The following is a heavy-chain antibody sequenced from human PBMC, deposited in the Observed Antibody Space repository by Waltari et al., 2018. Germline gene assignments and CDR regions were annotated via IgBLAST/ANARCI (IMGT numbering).Heavy chain of an antibody. Sequence: QVQLQQWGAGPLKPSETLSLTCVVYGGSFSGFYWSWIRQPPGKGLEDVGEINYRGNTTYNPSLRSRVTISIDTSKNHFSLKLSSVTAADTAVYYCARGDYSGSGSYNSWGQGTLVTVSS. CDR1: GGSFSGFY. CDR3: ARGDYSGSGSYNS. V-gene: IGHV4-34*01. D-gene: IGHD3-10*01. J-gene: IGHJ4*02. CDR2: INYRGNT.